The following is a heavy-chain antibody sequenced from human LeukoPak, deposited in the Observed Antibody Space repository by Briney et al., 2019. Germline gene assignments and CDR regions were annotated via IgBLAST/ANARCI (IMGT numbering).Heavy chain of an antibody. CDR1: GGSISSYY. V-gene: IGHV4-59*08. D-gene: IGHD5-18*01. J-gene: IGHJ4*02. Sequence: SETLSLTCTVSGGSISSYYWSWIRQPTGKGLEWIGYIYYSGSTNYNPSLKSRVTISVDTSKNQFSLKLSSVTAADTAVYYCARMTWIQLWIYFDYWGQGTLVTVSS. CDR3: ARMTWIQLWIYFDY. CDR2: IYYSGST.